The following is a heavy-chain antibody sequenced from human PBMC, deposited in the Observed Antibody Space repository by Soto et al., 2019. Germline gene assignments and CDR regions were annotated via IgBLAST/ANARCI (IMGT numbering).Heavy chain of an antibody. CDR1: GGSISRCGYY. D-gene: IGHD3-10*01. CDR3: AKVYYYGSTYNWFDP. CDR2: IYYSGST. Sequence: SETLSLTCTVSGGSISRCGYYWSWIRQHPGKGLEWIGYIYYSGSTYYNPSLKSRVTISVDTSKNQFSLKLSSVTAADTAVYYCAKVYYYGSTYNWFDPWGQGTLVTVSS. V-gene: IGHV4-31*03. J-gene: IGHJ5*02.